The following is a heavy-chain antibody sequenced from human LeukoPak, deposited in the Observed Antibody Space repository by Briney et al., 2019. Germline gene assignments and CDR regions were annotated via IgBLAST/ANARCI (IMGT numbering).Heavy chain of an antibody. CDR1: GYTFTGYY. CDR2: INPNSGGT. D-gene: IGHD3-22*01. CDR3: ARARAYYYDSSGYSHYGMDV. J-gene: IGHJ6*02. V-gene: IGHV1-2*02. Sequence: ASVKVSCKASGYTFTGYYMHWVRQAPGQGLEWMGWINPNSGGTNYAQKFQGRVTMTRDTSISTAYMELSRLRSDDTAVYYCARARAYYYDSSGYSHYGMDVWGQGTTVTVSS.